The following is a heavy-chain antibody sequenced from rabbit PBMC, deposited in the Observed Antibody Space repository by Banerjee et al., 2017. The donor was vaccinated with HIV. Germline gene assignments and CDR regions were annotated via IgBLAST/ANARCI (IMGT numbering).Heavy chain of an antibody. CDR1: GFSFSGSYY. J-gene: IGHJ4*01. Sequence: QEQLEESGGDLVKPGASLTLTCTASGFSFSGSYYMCWVRQAPGKGLEWIACIATSGIGGTYYATWAKGRFTITKTSSTTVTLQMTSLTAADTATYFCARDGDRGIYFDLWGPGTLVTVS. CDR3: ARDGDRGIYFDL. V-gene: IGHV1S45*01. D-gene: IGHD4-2*01. CDR2: IATSGIGGT.